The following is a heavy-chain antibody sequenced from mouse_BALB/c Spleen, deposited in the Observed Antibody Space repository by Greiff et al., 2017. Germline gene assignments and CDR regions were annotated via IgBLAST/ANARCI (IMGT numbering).Heavy chain of an antibody. V-gene: IGHV5-6-5*01. CDR3: ARASMIRNAMDY. CDR2: ISSGGST. CDR1: GFTFSSYA. D-gene: IGHD2-4*01. Sequence: EVKLVESGGGLVKPGGSLKLSCAASGFTFSSYAMSWVRQTPEKRLEWVASISSGGSTYYPDSVKGRFTISRDNARNILYLQMSSLRSEDTAMYYCARASMIRNAMDYWGQGTSVTVSS. J-gene: IGHJ4*01.